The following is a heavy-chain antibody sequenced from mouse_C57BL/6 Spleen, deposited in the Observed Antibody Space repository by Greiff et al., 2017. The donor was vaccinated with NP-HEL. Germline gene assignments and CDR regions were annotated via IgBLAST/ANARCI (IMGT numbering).Heavy chain of an antibody. Sequence: EVKLVESGGGLVQPGGSLSLSCAASGFTFTDYYMSWVRQPPGKALEWLGFIRNKANGYTTEYSASVKGRFTISRDNSQSILYLQMNALRAEDSATYYCASEGNYAMDYWGQGTSVTVSS. J-gene: IGHJ4*01. CDR2: IRNKANGYTT. CDR3: ASEGNYAMDY. V-gene: IGHV7-3*01. CDR1: GFTFTDYY.